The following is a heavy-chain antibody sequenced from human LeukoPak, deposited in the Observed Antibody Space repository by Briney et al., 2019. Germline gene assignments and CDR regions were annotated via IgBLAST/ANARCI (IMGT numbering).Heavy chain of an antibody. CDR3: AKGNYGGNIDY. Sequence: GGSLRLSCAASGFTFSSYGMHWVRQAPGKGLEWVAVISYDGSNKYYADSVKGRFTISRDNSKDTLYLQMNSLRAEDTAVYYCAKGNYGGNIDYWGQGTLVTVSS. CDR1: GFTFSSYG. V-gene: IGHV3-30*18. CDR2: ISYDGSNK. D-gene: IGHD4-23*01. J-gene: IGHJ4*02.